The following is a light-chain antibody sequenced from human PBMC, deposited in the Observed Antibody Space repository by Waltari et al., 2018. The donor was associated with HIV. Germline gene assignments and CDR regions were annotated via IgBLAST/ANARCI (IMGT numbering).Light chain of an antibody. CDR3: MQSLHLLYT. CDR2: EVS. J-gene: IGKJ2*01. CDR1: QSLKHTDGKTY. V-gene: IGKV2D-29*02. Sequence: EIVMTQTPSSLSVTPGQPASFSCNSSQSLKHTDGKTYLYWYLQRPGQSPQVLIYEVSKRYAGVQDRFSGSGSGTHFTLKIARVEAEDVGSYYCMQSLHLLYTFGQGTKLEIK.